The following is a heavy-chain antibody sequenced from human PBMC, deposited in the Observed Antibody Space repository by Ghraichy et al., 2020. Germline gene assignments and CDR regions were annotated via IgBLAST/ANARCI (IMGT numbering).Heavy chain of an antibody. CDR1: GYTFTGYY. Sequence: ASVKVSCKASGYTFTGYYMHWVRQAPGQGLEWMGWINPNSGGTNYAQKFQGRVTMTRDTSISTAYMELSRLRSDDTAVYYCAKDAVYCSSTSCDFTGPGPNWFDPWGQGTLVTVSS. V-gene: IGHV1-2*02. J-gene: IGHJ5*02. CDR2: INPNSGGT. CDR3: AKDAVYCSSTSCDFTGPGPNWFDP. D-gene: IGHD2-2*01.